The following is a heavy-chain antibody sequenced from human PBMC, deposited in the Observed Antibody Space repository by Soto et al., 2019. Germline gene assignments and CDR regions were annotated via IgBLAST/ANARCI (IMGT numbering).Heavy chain of an antibody. J-gene: IGHJ4*02. V-gene: IGHV1-46*01. CDR2: FNPTSGGT. CDR3: ARDLAAGDY. Sequence: QVQLVQSGAEVKKPGASVKLSCKASGYTFSNYYIHWVRQAPGQGLEWMGIFNPTSGGTNYAQKFQVRVTLTMDTSTRTVYMELSSLRFEDTAVYYCARDLAAGDYWGQGTLVTVSS. D-gene: IGHD6-13*01. CDR1: GYTFSNYY.